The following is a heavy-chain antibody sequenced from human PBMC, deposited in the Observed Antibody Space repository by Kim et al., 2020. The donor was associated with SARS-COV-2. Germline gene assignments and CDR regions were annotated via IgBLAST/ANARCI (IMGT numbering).Heavy chain of an antibody. CDR2: ISYDGSNK. V-gene: IGHV3-30*04. D-gene: IGHD3-10*01. Sequence: GGSLRLSCAASGFTFSSYAMHWVRQAPGKGLEWVAVISYDGSNKYYADSVKGRFTISRDNSKNTLYLQMNSLRAEDTAVYYCARRGTMVRGVIDLDYYYYGMDVWGQGTTVTVSS. J-gene: IGHJ6*02. CDR1: GFTFSSYA. CDR3: ARRGTMVRGVIDLDYYYYGMDV.